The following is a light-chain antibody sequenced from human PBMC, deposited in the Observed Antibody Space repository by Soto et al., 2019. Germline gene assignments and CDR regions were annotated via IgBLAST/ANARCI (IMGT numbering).Light chain of an antibody. J-gene: IGKJ1*01. Sequence: EIVMTQSPATLSVSPGERATLSCRASQSVSSNLAWYQQEPGQAPRLLIYDASIRATGIPARFSGSGSGTEFTLTISSLQSEDFAVYYCQQYSNWPTFGQGTKVEIK. V-gene: IGKV3-15*01. CDR1: QSVSSN. CDR2: DAS. CDR3: QQYSNWPT.